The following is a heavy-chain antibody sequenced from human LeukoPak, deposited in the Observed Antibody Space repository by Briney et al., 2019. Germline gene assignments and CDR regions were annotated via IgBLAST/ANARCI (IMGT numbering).Heavy chain of an antibody. D-gene: IGHD3-3*01. V-gene: IGHV1-69*13. J-gene: IGHJ3*02. Sequence: SVKVSCKASGGTFSSYAISWVRQAPGQGLEWMGGIIPIFGTANYAQKFQGRVTITADESTSTAYMELSSLRSEDTAVYCCAKAPGYDFWSGYFVRDEGSGAFDIWGQGTMVTVSS. CDR1: GGTFSSYA. CDR2: IIPIFGTA. CDR3: AKAPGYDFWSGYFVRDEGSGAFDI.